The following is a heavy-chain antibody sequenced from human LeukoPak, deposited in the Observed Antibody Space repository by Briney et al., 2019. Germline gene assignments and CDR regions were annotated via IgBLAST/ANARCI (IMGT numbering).Heavy chain of an antibody. V-gene: IGHV3-9*01. CDR2: ISWNSGSI. J-gene: IGHJ4*02. Sequence: GGSLRLSCAASGFTFDDYAMHWVRQAPGKGLEWVSGISWNSGSIGYADSVKGRFTISRDNAKNSLYPQMNSLRSEDTAVYYCARTDSSSWYELFDYWGQGTLVTVSS. CDR3: ARTDSSSWYELFDY. D-gene: IGHD6-13*01. CDR1: GFTFDDYA.